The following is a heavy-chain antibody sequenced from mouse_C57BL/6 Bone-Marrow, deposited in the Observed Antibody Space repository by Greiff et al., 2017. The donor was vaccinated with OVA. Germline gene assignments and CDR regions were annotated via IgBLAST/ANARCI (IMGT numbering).Heavy chain of an antibody. V-gene: IGHV1-4*01. Sequence: VQLKESGAELARPGASVKMSCKASGYTFTSYTMHWVKQRPGQGLEWIGYINPSSGYTKYNQKFKDKATLTADKSSSTAYMQLSSLTSEDSAVYYCARSLANPYAMDYWGQGTSVTVSS. D-gene: IGHD1-2*01. CDR2: INPSSGYT. J-gene: IGHJ4*01. CDR3: ARSLANPYAMDY. CDR1: GYTFTSYT.